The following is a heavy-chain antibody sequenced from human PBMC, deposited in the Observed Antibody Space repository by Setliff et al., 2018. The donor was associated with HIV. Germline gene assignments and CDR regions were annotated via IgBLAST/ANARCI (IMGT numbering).Heavy chain of an antibody. Sequence: PSETLSLTCAVSGGSISSRNWWSWVRQPPGKGLEWIGEIYHSGSTNYNPSLKSRVTMSLDTSKNQFSLELTSVTAADTAVYFCARGDGYRSNDAYYDTGMDVCGQGITVTVSS. J-gene: IGHJ6*02. D-gene: IGHD5-12*01. CDR2: IYHSGST. V-gene: IGHV4-4*02. CDR1: GGSISSRNW. CDR3: ARGDGYRSNDAYYDTGMDV.